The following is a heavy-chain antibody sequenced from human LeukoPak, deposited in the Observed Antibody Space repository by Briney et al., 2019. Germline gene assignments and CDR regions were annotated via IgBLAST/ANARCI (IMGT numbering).Heavy chain of an antibody. D-gene: IGHD5-18*01. CDR3: ARDISRATAMVTPLDY. CDR2: ISAYNGNT. CDR1: GYTFTSYG. V-gene: IGHV1-18*01. Sequence: ASVKVSCKASGYTFTSYGISWVRQAPGQGLEWMGWISAYNGNTNYAQKLQGRVTMTTDTSTSTAYMELRSLRSDDTAVYYCARDISRATAMVTPLDYWGQGTLVIVSS. J-gene: IGHJ4*02.